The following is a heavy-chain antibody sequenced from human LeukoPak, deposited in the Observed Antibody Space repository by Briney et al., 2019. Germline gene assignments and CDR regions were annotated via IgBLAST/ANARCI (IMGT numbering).Heavy chain of an antibody. CDR3: ARDRGDGYTY. J-gene: IGHJ4*02. V-gene: IGHV1-69*05. CDR2: IIPIFGTA. CDR1: GGTFSSYA. D-gene: IGHD5-24*01. Sequence: GASVKVSCKASGGTFSSYAISWVRQAPGQGLEWVGGIIPIFGTANYAQKFQGRVTITTDESTSTAYMELSSLRSEDTAVYYCARDRGDGYTYWGQGTLVTVSS.